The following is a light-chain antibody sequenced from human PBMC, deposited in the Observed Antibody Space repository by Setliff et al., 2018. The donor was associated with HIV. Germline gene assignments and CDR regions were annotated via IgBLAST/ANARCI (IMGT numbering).Light chain of an antibody. CDR2: LGS. CDR1: QSLMSSGGNNH. Sequence: DVVLTQSPLSLPVTPGEPASISCRSSQSLMSSGGNNHLNWYLHKPGQSPQLLIYLGSNRAPGVPDRFSGSGSGTDFTLKINRVDAEDVGIYYCMQAVHTLTWTFCQGTKVGIK. J-gene: IGKJ1*01. V-gene: IGKV2-28*01. CDR3: MQAVHTLTWT.